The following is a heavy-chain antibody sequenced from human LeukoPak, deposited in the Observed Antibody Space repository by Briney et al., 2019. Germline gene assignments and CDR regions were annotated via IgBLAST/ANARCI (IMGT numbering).Heavy chain of an antibody. CDR3: ARDPQEFHSSGYYGY. V-gene: IGHV1-46*01. CDR2: INPSGGST. J-gene: IGHJ4*02. Sequence: GASVKVSCKASGYTFTSYYMHWVRQAPGQGLEWMGIINPSGGSTSYAQKFQGRVTMTRDTSTSTVYMELSSLRSEDTAVYYCARDPQEFHSSGYYGYWGQGTLVTVSS. CDR1: GYTFTSYY. D-gene: IGHD3-22*01.